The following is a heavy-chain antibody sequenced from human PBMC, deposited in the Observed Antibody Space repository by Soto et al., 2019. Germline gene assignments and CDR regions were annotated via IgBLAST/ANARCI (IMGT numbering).Heavy chain of an antibody. CDR3: ARHGSS. Sequence: SETLSLTCSVSGVSISGSSYYWGWIRQPPGKGLEWIGSIYYSGQTYYNPSLKSRVTIPVDRSKNQFSLNLTSVTATDTAFYYCARHGSSWGQGTLVTVSS. CDR1: GVSISGSSYY. CDR2: IYYSGQT. V-gene: IGHV4-39*01. J-gene: IGHJ5*02.